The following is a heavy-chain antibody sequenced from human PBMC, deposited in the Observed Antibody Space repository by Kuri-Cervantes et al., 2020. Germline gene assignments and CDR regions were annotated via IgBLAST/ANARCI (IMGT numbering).Heavy chain of an antibody. CDR1: GGSISSEGYC. D-gene: IGHD3-9*01. CDR2: IYYSGST. V-gene: IGHV4-61*08. Sequence: SETLSLTCTVSGGSISSEGYCWSWNRQHQGKGLEWIGYIYYSGSTNYNLPLKSQVTISVDTSKNKFSLKLSSMTAADTAVYYYARTRYDILTGYFYYYFGMDVWGQGTTVTVSS. CDR3: ARTRYDILTGYFYYYFGMDV. J-gene: IGHJ6*02.